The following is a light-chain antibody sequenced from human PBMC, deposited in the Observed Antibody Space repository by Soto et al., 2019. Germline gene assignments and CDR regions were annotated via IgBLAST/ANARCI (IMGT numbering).Light chain of an antibody. Sequence: QSVLTQPPSVSEAPRQRVTISCSGSSSNIGNNAVNWYQQLPGQAPKIVIYYDDLLTSGVSDRFSGSKSGTSASLAITGLQAEDEADYYCQSYDNSLSVYVFGTGTKVTVL. CDR2: YDD. CDR3: QSYDNSLSVYV. CDR1: SSNIGNNA. V-gene: IGLV1-36*01. J-gene: IGLJ1*01.